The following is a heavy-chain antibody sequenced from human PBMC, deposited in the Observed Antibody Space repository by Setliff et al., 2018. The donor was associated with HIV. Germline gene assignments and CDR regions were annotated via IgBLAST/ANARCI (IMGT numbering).Heavy chain of an antibody. J-gene: IGHJ3*02. CDR2: IYTSGST. D-gene: IGHD3-3*01. V-gene: IGHV4-38-2*01. CDR1: GYSISSGYY. Sequence: SETLSLTCAVSGYSISSGYYWGWIRQPAGKGLEWIGRIYTSGSTNYNPSLKSRVTISVDTSKNQFSLKLSSVTAADTAVYYCARIPLYYDFWSGYPDAFDIWGQGTMVTVSS. CDR3: ARIPLYYDFWSGYPDAFDI.